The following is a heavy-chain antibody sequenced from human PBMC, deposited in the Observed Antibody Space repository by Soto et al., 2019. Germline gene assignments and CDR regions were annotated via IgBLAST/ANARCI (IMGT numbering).Heavy chain of an antibody. CDR2: IWYDGSNK. CDR1: GFTFSSYG. D-gene: IGHD3-16*01. J-gene: IGHJ4*02. Sequence: GGSLRLSCAASGFTFSSYGMHWVRQAPGKGLEWVAVIWYDGSNKYYADSVKGRFTISRDNSKNTLYLQMNSLRAEDTAVYYCARDRVGDYIWGSYAYWGQGTLVTVS. V-gene: IGHV3-33*01. CDR3: ARDRVGDYIWGSYAY.